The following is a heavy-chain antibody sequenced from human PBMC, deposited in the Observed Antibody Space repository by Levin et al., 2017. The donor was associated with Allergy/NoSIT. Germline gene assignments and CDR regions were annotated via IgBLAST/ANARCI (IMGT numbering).Heavy chain of an antibody. CDR2: ISYSGST. CDR3: ASRLEGSAMVWMGPFQH. V-gene: IGHV4-31*11. CDR1: VVSINSGGYY. J-gene: IGHJ1*01. Sequence: SETLSLTCAVSVVSINSGGYYWSWVRQHPGTGLEWIGFISYSGSTYYNLSLKSRVGISLDTSKNQFSLKLTSVTAADTAVYYCASRLEGSAMVWMGPFQHWGQGTLVTVSS. D-gene: IGHD5-18*01.